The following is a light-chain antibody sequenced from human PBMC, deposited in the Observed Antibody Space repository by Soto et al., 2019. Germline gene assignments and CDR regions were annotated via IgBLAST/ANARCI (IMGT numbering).Light chain of an antibody. Sequence: QSALTQPASVSGSPGQSITIPCTGTTSDVGGYNYVSWYQQHPGKAPKLMIYDVNSRPSGVSIRFSGSKSGNTASLTISGLQAEDEAEYYCSSYTTSRTVVFGGGTKLTVL. J-gene: IGLJ2*01. CDR2: DVN. V-gene: IGLV2-14*03. CDR3: SSYTTSRTVV. CDR1: TSDVGGYNY.